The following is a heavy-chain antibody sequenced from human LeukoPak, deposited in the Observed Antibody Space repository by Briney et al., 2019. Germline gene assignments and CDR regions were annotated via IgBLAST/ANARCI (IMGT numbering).Heavy chain of an antibody. V-gene: IGHV4-4*07. CDR3: ARDGVAAAGKGDYYYYMDV. CDR2: IYTSGST. D-gene: IGHD6-13*01. J-gene: IGHJ6*03. Sequence: SETLSLTCTVSGGSISSYYWSWIRQPAGKGLEWIGRIYTSGSTNYNPSLKSRVTMSVDTSKNQFSLKLSSVTAADTAVYYCARDGVAAAGKGDYYYYMDVWGKGTTVTISS. CDR1: GGSISSYY.